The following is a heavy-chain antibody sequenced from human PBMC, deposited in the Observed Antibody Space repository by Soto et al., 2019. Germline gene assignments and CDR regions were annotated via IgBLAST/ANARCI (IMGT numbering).Heavy chain of an antibody. CDR3: ARGWYDGSGSPFDP. CDR1: GYTFTSYD. J-gene: IGHJ5*02. V-gene: IGHV1-8*01. D-gene: IGHD3-10*01. Sequence: QVQLVQSGAEVKKPGASVKVSCTASGYTFTSYDINWVRQATGQGLEWMGWMNPNSCNTGYAQKFQGRVTMARNTSTRTGYMDLSSLRSEVTVVYYCARGWYDGSGSPFDPCGQGTLVTVSS. CDR2: MNPNSCNT.